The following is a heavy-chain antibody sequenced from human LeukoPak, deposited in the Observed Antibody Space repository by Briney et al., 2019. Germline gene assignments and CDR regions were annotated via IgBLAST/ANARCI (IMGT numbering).Heavy chain of an antibody. CDR2: ISHIGRT. CDR1: GDSFSSHY. J-gene: IGHJ3*02. D-gene: IGHD4-17*01. V-gene: IGHV4-59*11. CDR3: ARDLVTVTKGFDI. Sequence: SETLSLTCAVSGDSFSSHYWTWIRQSPGPGLEWIGYISHIGRTNYNTSLKSRVTISIVTSKNQFSLNLRSVTAADTAVYYCARDLVTVTKGFDIWGQGTMVSVSS.